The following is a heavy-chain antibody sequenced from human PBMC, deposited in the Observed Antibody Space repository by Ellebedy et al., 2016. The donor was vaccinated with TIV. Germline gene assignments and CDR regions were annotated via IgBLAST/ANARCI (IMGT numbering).Heavy chain of an antibody. Sequence: ASVKVSCKASGYTFINYGISWVRQAPGQSLEWMGWIDAAIGSTKYSQSFQGRVTFTRDTSASTTYMELSSLTSEDTAVYYCARGGETAGAGGYWGQGTLVTVSS. D-gene: IGHD6-13*01. CDR1: GYTFINYG. CDR3: ARGGETAGAGGY. J-gene: IGHJ4*02. CDR2: IDAAIGST. V-gene: IGHV1-3*01.